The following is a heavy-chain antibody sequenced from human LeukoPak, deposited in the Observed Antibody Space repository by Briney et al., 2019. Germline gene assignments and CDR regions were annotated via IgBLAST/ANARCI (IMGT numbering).Heavy chain of an antibody. V-gene: IGHV3-21*01. CDR1: GFTFSSYG. Sequence: GGSLRLSCAASGFTFSSYGMNWVRQAPGKGLEWVSSIRSTSDYIYYADSVKGRFTIYRDNAKNSLYLQMNSLRAEDTAVYYCARGAQWFVYGGQGTLVSVSS. CDR2: IRSTSDYI. D-gene: IGHD6-19*01. CDR3: ARGAQWFVY. J-gene: IGHJ4*02.